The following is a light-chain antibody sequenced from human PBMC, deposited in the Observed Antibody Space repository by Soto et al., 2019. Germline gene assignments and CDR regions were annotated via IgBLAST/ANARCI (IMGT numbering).Light chain of an antibody. V-gene: IGLV2-14*03. Sequence: QSALTQPASVSGSPGQSITISCTGTNSDVGAYNYVSWYQQHPGKAPKLLIYDVNNLPSGVSNRFSGSKSGNTASLTISGLQAEDEADYYCCSHTSSLTEVFGGGTKLTVL. CDR3: CSHTSSLTEV. CDR1: NSDVGAYNY. CDR2: DVN. J-gene: IGLJ2*01.